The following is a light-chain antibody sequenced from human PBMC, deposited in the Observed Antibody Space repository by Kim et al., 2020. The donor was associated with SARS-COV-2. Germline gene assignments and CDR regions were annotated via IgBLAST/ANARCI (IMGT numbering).Light chain of an antibody. CDR3: QQYGSSPGIT. Sequence: EIVLTQSPGTLSLSPGERATLSCRASQSVSSSYLVWYQQKPGQAPRLLIYGASSRATGIPDRFSGSGSGTDFTLTISRLEPEDFAVYYCQQYGSSPGITFGQGTRLGIK. V-gene: IGKV3-20*01. CDR1: QSVSSSY. CDR2: GAS. J-gene: IGKJ5*01.